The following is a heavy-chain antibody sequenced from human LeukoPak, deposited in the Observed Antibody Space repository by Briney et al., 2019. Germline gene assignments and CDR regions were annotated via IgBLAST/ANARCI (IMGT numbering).Heavy chain of an antibody. CDR2: IRYDGNNI. D-gene: IGHD2-15*01. CDR3: ATNLEYCSGGSCYSTPFDC. J-gene: IGHJ4*02. V-gene: IGHV3-30*02. CDR1: GFTISTYG. Sequence: GGSQRLSCAASGFTISTYGMHWVRRAPGKGLEWVAFIRYDGNNIRYADSVKGRFTISRDNSRDTLYLQMNSLRAEDTAVYYCATNLEYCSGGSCYSTPFDCWGQGTLVTVSS.